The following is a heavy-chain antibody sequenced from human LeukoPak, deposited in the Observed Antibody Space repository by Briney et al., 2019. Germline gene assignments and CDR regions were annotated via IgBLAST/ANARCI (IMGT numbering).Heavy chain of an antibody. CDR2: IYYSGST. D-gene: IGHD5-24*01. CDR1: GGSIRSYY. V-gene: IGHV4-59*01. J-gene: IGHJ4*02. CDR3: ARDRDGYNLFDY. Sequence: PSETLSLTCTVSGGSIRSYYWSWIRQPPGKGLEWIGYIYYSGSTNYNPSLKSRVTISVDTSKNQFSLKLSSVTAADTAVYYCARDRDGYNLFDYWGQGTLVTVSS.